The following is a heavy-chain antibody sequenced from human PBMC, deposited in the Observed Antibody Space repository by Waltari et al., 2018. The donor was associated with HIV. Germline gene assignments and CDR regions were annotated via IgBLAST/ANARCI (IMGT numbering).Heavy chain of an antibody. CDR2: INHSGST. J-gene: IGHJ6*02. D-gene: IGHD4-4*01. Sequence: QVHLQQWGAGLLKPSETLSLTCAVYGGSFSGHFWSWIRQPPGKGLEWIGEINHSGSTNYNPSLKSQVTMSVDTSKKQFSLKVKSVTAADTAVDYCARGVGSNRYYYYGMDVWGQGTTVTVSS. CDR1: GGSFSGHF. CDR3: ARGVGSNRYYYYGMDV. V-gene: IGHV4-34*01.